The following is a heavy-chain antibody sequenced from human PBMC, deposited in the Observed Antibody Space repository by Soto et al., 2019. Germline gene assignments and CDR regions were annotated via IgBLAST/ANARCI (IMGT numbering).Heavy chain of an antibody. CDR2: LYYSGST. Sequence: PSETLSLTCTVSGGSITTNYWSWIRQPPGKGLEWIGYLYYSGSTNSSPSLKSRLTMSIDTSKNQFSLKVTSVTAADTAVYYCVRGGVTTDRGNNWFAPWGQGILVTVYS. CDR1: GGSITTNY. D-gene: IGHD3-10*01. CDR3: VRGGVTTDRGNNWFAP. V-gene: IGHV4-59*01. J-gene: IGHJ5*02.